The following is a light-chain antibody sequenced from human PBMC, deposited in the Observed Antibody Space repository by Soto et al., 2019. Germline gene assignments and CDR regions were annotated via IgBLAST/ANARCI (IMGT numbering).Light chain of an antibody. V-gene: IGLV2-14*01. CDR2: EVS. CDR1: SSDVGVYNY. CDR3: SSYTSSSTLV. Sequence: QSALTQPASVSGSPGQSITISCTGTSSDVGVYNYVSWYQQHPGKAPKVMIYEVSDRPSGVSNRFSGSKSGNTASLTISGLQAEDEADYYCSSYTSSSTLVFGTGTKLTVL. J-gene: IGLJ1*01.